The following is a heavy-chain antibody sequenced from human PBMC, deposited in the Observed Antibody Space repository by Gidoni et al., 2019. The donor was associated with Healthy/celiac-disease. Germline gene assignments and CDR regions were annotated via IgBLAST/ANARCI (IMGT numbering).Heavy chain of an antibody. D-gene: IGHD5-18*01. CDR1: GFTFSRYA. CDR2: ISYDGSNK. J-gene: IGHJ6*02. V-gene: IGHV3-30-3*01. Sequence: QVHLVESGGGVVQPGRSLRISCAASGFTFSRYALHWVRQAPGKGLEGVAVISYDGSNKYYADSVKGRFTISRDNSKNTLYLQMNSLRAEDTAVYYCARESVDTAMVDYYYGMDVWGQGTTVTVSS. CDR3: ARESVDTAMVDYYYGMDV.